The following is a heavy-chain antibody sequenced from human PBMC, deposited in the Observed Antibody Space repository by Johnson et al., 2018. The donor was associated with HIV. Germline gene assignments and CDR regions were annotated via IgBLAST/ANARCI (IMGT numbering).Heavy chain of an antibody. CDR1: GFTFDDYG. D-gene: IGHD2-21*01. J-gene: IGHJ3*02. V-gene: IGHV3-20*04. Sequence: EVQLVESGGGVVRPGGSLRLSCAASGFTFDDYGMSWVRQVPGKGLEWVSGINWNGGSTGYADSVKGRFTISRDNSKNTLYLQMNSLRAEDTAVYYYAKVECGGLVPHDAFDSWGQGTMVTVSS. CDR3: AKVECGGLVPHDAFDS. CDR2: INWNGGST.